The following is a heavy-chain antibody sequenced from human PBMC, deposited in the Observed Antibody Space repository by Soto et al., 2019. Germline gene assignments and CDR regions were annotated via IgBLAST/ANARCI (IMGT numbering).Heavy chain of an antibody. CDR2: IYYSGST. J-gene: IGHJ4*02. D-gene: IGHD5-18*01. CDR3: ARNSRGYIYGYYFDS. V-gene: IGHV4-39*07. CDR1: GGSISSSSYY. Sequence: PSETLSLTCTVSGGSISSSSYYWGWIRQPPGKGLEWIGSIYYSGSTYYNPSLKSRVTISVDTSKNQFSLKVKSVSAADTAVYFCARNSRGYIYGYYFDSWGQGTLVTVSS.